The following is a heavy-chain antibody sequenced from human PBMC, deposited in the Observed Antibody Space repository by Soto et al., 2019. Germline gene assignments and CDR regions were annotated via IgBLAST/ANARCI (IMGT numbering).Heavy chain of an antibody. D-gene: IGHD3-22*01. CDR2: IIPIFGTA. V-gene: IGHV1-69*06. CDR3: ARPETYYYDSSGYYPHAFDI. J-gene: IGHJ3*02. CDR1: GGTFSSYA. Sequence: QVQLVQSGAEVKKPGSSVKVSCKASGGTFSSYAISWVRQAPGQGLEWMGGIIPIFGTANYAQKFQGRVTITADKSTSTAYMELSSLRSEDTAVYYCARPETYYYDSSGYYPHAFDIWGQGTIVTVSS.